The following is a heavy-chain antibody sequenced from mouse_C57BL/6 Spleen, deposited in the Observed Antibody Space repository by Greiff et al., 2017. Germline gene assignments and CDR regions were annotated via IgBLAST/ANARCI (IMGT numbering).Heavy chain of an antibody. CDR2: IDPETGGT. CDR3: TRYDYDDAMDY. J-gene: IGHJ4*01. Sequence: VKLVESGAELVRPGASVTLSCKASGYTFTDYEMHWVKQTPVHGLEWIGAIDPETGGTAYNQKFKGKAILTADKSSSTAYMELRSLTSEDSAVYYCTRYDYDDAMDYWGQGTSVTVSS. V-gene: IGHV1-15*01. D-gene: IGHD2-4*01. CDR1: GYTFTDYE.